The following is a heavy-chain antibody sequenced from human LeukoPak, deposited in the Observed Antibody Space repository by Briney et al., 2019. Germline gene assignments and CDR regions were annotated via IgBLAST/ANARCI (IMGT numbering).Heavy chain of an antibody. CDR3: ARDEGVAAYYFDY. CDR2: VWYDGDNK. J-gene: IGHJ4*02. Sequence: GGSLRLSCAASGFTFSSYGMHWVRQAPGKGLEWVAVVWYDGDNKFYADSVKGRFTISRDNSKNTLYLQMNSLRAEDTAIYYCARDEGVAAYYFDYWARGPLVPFSS. V-gene: IGHV3-33*01. CDR1: GFTFSSYG. D-gene: IGHD6-25*01.